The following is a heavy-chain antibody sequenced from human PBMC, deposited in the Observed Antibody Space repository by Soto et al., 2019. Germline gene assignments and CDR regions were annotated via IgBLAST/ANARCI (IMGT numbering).Heavy chain of an antibody. CDR1: GYCFTSHH. D-gene: IGHD6-25*01. Sequence: ASVKVSCKASGYCFTSHHIHWVRQAPGQGLEWMGIINTEDGVARIAQGFQARVTLTRDMSSSIVYLEMTSLRSQDTAVYYCARAHQRDRSIMEVWGQGTTVTVSS. J-gene: IGHJ6*02. V-gene: IGHV1-46*01. CDR3: ARAHQRDRSIMEV. CDR2: INTEDGVA.